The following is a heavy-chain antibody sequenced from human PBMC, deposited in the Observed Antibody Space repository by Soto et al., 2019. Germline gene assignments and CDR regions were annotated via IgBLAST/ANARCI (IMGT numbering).Heavy chain of an antibody. CDR2: ISSSSSYI. CDR1: GFTFSSYS. Sequence: PGGSLRLSCAASGFTFSSYSMNWVRQAPGKGLEWVSSISSSSSYIYYADSVKGRFTISRDNAKNSLYLQMNSLRAEDTAVYYCARDPGYYYYMDVWGKGTTVTVSS. CDR3: ARDPGYYYYMDV. J-gene: IGHJ6*03. V-gene: IGHV3-21*01.